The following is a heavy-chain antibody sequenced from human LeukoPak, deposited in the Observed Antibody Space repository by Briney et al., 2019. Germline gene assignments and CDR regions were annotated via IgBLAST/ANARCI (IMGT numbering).Heavy chain of an antibody. D-gene: IGHD3-22*01. V-gene: IGHV3-30*02. CDR3: AKDAPNYYDSSGYPDAFDI. Sequence: GGSLRLSCAASGFTFSSYGMHWVRQAPDKGLEWVAFIRYDGSNKYYADSVKGRFTISRDNSKNTLYLQMNSLRAEDTAVYYCAKDAPNYYDSSGYPDAFDIWGQGTMVTVSS. J-gene: IGHJ3*02. CDR1: GFTFSSYG. CDR2: IRYDGSNK.